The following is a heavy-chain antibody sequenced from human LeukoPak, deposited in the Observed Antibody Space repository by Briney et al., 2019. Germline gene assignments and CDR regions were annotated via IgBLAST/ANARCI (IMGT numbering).Heavy chain of an antibody. CDR3: ARDIISYDSSGHYSD. V-gene: IGHV4-39*02. J-gene: IGHJ1*01. D-gene: IGHD3-22*01. CDR2: IYYSGST. CDR1: GGSISSSSYY. Sequence: TSETLSLTCTVSGGSISSSSYYWGWIRQPPGKGLEWIGSIYYSGSTYYNPSLKSRVTISVDTSKNQFSLKLSSVTAADTAVYYCARDIISYDSSGHYSDWGQGPLVTVSS.